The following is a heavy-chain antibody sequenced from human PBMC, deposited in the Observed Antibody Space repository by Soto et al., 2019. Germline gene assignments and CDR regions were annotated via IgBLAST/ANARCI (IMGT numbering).Heavy chain of an antibody. D-gene: IGHD5-12*01. CDR1: GGTFSSYA. J-gene: IGHJ4*02. Sequence: ASVKVSCKASGGTFSSYAISWVRQAPGQGLEWMGGIIPIFGTANYAQKFQGRVTITADESTSTAYMELSSLRSEDTAVYYCARVIVATILYGYWGQGTLVTVSS. CDR3: ARVIVATILYGY. V-gene: IGHV1-69*13. CDR2: IIPIFGTA.